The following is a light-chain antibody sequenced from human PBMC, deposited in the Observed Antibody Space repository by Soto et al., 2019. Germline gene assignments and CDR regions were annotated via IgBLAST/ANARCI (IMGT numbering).Light chain of an antibody. Sequence: DIQMTQSPSSLSASVGDRVTITCQASQDISNYLNWYQQKPGKAPKLLIYDASNLETGVPSRFSGSGPGTDFTFTISSLQPEDIATYYCQQYDNLPWTFGQGTKVEIK. CDR2: DAS. J-gene: IGKJ1*01. CDR3: QQYDNLPWT. CDR1: QDISNY. V-gene: IGKV1-33*01.